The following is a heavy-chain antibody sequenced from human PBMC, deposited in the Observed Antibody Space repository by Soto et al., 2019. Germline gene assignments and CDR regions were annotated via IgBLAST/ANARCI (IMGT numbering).Heavy chain of an antibody. CDR2: ISGSGGST. CDR3: AKDRYTAVTTLLYY. Sequence: EVQLLESGGGLVQPGGSLRLSCAASGFTFSSYAMSWVRQAPGKGLEWVSAISGSGGSTYYADSVKGRFTIASDNSKNTLYLQMNSLRAEDTAVYYCAKDRYTAVTTLLYYWGQGTLVTVSS. D-gene: IGHD4-17*01. CDR1: GFTFSSYA. V-gene: IGHV3-23*01. J-gene: IGHJ4*02.